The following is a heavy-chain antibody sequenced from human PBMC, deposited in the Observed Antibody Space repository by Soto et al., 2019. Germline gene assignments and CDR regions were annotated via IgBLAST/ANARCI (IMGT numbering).Heavy chain of an antibody. J-gene: IGHJ3*02. CDR1: GGTFSSYA. CDR2: IIPIFGTA. CDR3: ARPKPPYGGNSVTAFDI. D-gene: IGHD4-17*01. V-gene: IGHV1-69*13. Sequence: GASVKVSCKASGGTFSSYAISWVRQAPGQGLEWMGGIIPIFGTANYAQKFQGRVTITADESTSTAYMELSSLRSEDTAVYYCARPKPPYGGNSVTAFDICGQVTMVTVSS.